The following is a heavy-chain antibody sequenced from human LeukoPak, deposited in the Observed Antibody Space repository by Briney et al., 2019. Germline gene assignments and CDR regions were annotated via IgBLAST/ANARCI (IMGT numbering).Heavy chain of an antibody. CDR1: GYTFTSYG. J-gene: IGHJ4*02. Sequence: ASVKVSCKASGYTFTSYGISWVRQAPGQGLERMGWISAYNGNTNNAQKLQGRVTMTTDTSRSTAYMERRSLRSGDTAVYYCARDGEEDGGTLPFAYRGERTLVTVSS. CDR2: ISAYNGNT. V-gene: IGHV1-18*01. CDR3: ARDGEEDGGTLPFAY. D-gene: IGHD4-23*01.